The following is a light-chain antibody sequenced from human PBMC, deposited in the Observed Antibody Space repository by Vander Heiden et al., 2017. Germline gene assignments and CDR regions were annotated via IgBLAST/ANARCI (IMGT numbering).Light chain of an antibody. Sequence: EIVLTQSSGTLSLSPGERATLSCRASQSVSSRYLAWYQQKPGQAPRLLIYDASSRATGIPDRFSGSRSGTDFTLTISGLEPEDFAVYYCQQYDTSSGFTFGPGTKVDIK. CDR3: QQYDTSSGFT. J-gene: IGKJ3*01. CDR1: QSVSSRY. CDR2: DAS. V-gene: IGKV3-20*01.